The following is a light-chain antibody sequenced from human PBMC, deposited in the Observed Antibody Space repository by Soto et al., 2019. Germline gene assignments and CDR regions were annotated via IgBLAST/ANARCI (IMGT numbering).Light chain of an antibody. CDR2: GAS. J-gene: IGKJ2*01. CDR3: QQYGSSPPYT. V-gene: IGKV3-20*01. CDR1: RSVSSRY. Sequence: EIVLTQSPGTLSLSPGERATLPCRASRSVSSRYLAWYQQKPGQAPRLLIYGASSRATGIPDRFSGSGSGTDFSLTISRLEPEDFAVYYCQQYGSSPPYTFGQGTKLEIK.